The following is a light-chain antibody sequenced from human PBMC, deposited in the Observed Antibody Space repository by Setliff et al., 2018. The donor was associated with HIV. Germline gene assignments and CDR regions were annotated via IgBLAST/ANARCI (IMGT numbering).Light chain of an antibody. CDR3: GTWDSTLSGAV. CDR2: DSI. CDR1: TSNIGTNY. V-gene: IGLV1-51*01. Sequence: QSVLTQPPSVSAAPGQKVATSCSGNTSNIGTNYVSWYQQLPGTAPKLIIYDSIQRPSGIPARFSGSRSGTSATLTITGLQTGDEADYYCGTWDSTLSGAVFGGGTK. J-gene: IGLJ2*01.